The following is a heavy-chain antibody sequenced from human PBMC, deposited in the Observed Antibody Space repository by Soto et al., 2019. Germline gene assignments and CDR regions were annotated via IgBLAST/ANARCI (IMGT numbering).Heavy chain of an antibody. CDR2: INAYNGNT. Sequence: QVQLVQSGAEVKKPGASVKVSCKASGYTFSSYAISWVRQAPGQGLEWMGWINAYNGNTNYAQKLQGRVTMTTDTXXXXXXXXXXXLRSDDTAVYYCARDVGYGLIDYWGQGTLVTVSS. CDR3: ARDVGYGLIDY. CDR1: GYTFSSYA. D-gene: IGHD5-18*01. J-gene: IGHJ4*02. V-gene: IGHV1-18*01.